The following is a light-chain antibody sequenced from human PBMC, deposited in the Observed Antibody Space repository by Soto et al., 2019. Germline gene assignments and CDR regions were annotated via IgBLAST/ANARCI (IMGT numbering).Light chain of an antibody. Sequence: QAVLTHPRSVSWSPGHAVTISCTGTSSDVGGYNYVSWYQHHPGKAPKLMIYDVDKRPSGVPGRFSGSKSGNTASLTISGLQAEDEADYYCCSYAGSYHFVFGTGTKVTVL. CDR3: CSYAGSYHFV. CDR2: DVD. V-gene: IGLV2-11*01. J-gene: IGLJ1*01. CDR1: SSDVGGYNY.